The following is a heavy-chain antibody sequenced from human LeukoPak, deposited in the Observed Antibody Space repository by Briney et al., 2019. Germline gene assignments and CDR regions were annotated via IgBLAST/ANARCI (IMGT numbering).Heavy chain of an antibody. D-gene: IGHD4-23*01. CDR3: ARGYGGNFDY. CDR1: GYTFTSYA. CDR2: ISAYNGNT. Sequence: GASVKVSCKASGYTFTSYAFSWMRQAPGQGLEWMGWISAYNGNTNYAQKLQGRITMTTDTSTNTAYMELRSLRSDDTAVYYCARGYGGNFDYWGQGTLVTVSS. V-gene: IGHV1-18*01. J-gene: IGHJ4*02.